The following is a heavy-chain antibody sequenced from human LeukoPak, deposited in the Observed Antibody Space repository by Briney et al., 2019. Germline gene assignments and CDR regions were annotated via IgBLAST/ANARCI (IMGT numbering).Heavy chain of an antibody. D-gene: IGHD3-10*01. CDR3: ARDYYGSGSYYKRTQDFDY. J-gene: IGHJ4*02. Sequence: RGASVKVSCTASGYTFTSYGISWVRQAPGQGLEWMGWISAYNGNTNYAQKLQGRVTMTTDTSTSTAYMELRSLRSDDTAVYYCARDYYGSGSYYKRTQDFDYWGQGTLVTVSS. CDR2: ISAYNGNT. CDR1: GYTFTSYG. V-gene: IGHV1-18*01.